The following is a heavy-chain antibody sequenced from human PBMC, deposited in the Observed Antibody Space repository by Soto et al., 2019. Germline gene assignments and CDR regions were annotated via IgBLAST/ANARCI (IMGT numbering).Heavy chain of an antibody. V-gene: IGHV3-74*01. J-gene: IGHJ4*02. CDR3: ARGRPAMPLICDY. Sequence: EVQLVESGGGLVQPGGSLRLSCAASGFTFRSYWMHWVRQAPGKGLEWVSRISSDGSGTSYADSVKGRFTISRDNAKNTLYLQMNSLRAEDTAVYYCARGRPAMPLICDYWGQGTLVTVSS. CDR1: GFTFRSYW. CDR2: ISSDGSGT. D-gene: IGHD2-2*01.